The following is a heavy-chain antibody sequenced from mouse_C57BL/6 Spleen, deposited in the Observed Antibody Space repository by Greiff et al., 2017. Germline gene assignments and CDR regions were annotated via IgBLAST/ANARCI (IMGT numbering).Heavy chain of an antibody. CDR1: GFTFSDYG. D-gene: IGHD2-5*01. CDR2: ISSGSSTI. J-gene: IGHJ4*01. CDR3: ATSNYDYAMDY. V-gene: IGHV5-17*01. Sequence: EVKLMESGGGLVKPGGSLKLSCAASGFTFSDYGMHWVRQAPEKGLEWVAYISSGSSTIYYADTVKGRFTISRDNAKNTLFLQMTSLRSEDTAMYYCATSNYDYAMDYWGQGTSVNVSS.